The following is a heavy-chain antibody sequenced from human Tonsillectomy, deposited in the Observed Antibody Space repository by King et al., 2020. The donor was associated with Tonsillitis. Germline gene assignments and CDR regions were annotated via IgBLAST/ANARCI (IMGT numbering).Heavy chain of an antibody. V-gene: IGHV4-59*01. Sequence: QLQESGPGLVKPSETLSLTCTVSGGSISSYYWSWIRQPPGKGLEWIGYIYYSGSTNYNPSLKSRVTISVDTSKNQFSLKLSSVTAADTAVYYCAGVTTLEDDSSGYWGGDFDYWGQGTLVTVSS. D-gene: IGHD3-22*01. CDR2: IYYSGST. J-gene: IGHJ4*02. CDR3: AGVTTLEDDSSGYWGGDFDY. CDR1: GGSISSYY.